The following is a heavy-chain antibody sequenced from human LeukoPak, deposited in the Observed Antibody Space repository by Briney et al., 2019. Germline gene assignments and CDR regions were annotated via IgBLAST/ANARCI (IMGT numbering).Heavy chain of an antibody. Sequence: ASVKVSCQASGYTFTSYGITWVRQAPGQGLEGMGWISGYNANTNYAQKLRGRVTMTTDTSTSTDYMELRSLRSDDTAVYYCARDSLMGYSYAKTDYWGQGTLVTVSS. J-gene: IGHJ4*02. V-gene: IGHV1-18*01. D-gene: IGHD5-18*01. CDR3: ARDSLMGYSYAKTDY. CDR2: ISGYNANT. CDR1: GYTFTSYG.